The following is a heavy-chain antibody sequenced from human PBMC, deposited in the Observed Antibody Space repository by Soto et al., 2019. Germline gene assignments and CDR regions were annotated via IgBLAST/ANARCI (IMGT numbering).Heavy chain of an antibody. D-gene: IGHD3-22*01. CDR2: ISAYNGNT. Sequence: QGPLVQSGAEVKKPGASVKVSCKASGYTFSIFGITWVRQAPGQGLERMGWISAYNGNTNYAQKLLDRVTMTTDTSTSTAYMELRSLRSDDTAVYYCARDLYYDSSGHTGFDPWGQRTLVTVSS. CDR1: GYTFSIFG. J-gene: IGHJ5*02. CDR3: ARDLYYDSSGHTGFDP. V-gene: IGHV1-18*01.